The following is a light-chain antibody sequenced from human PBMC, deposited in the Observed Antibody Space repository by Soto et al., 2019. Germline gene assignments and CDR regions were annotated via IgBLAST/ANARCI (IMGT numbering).Light chain of an antibody. CDR3: CSYAGSYRDV. Sequence: SCTGTSSAVGGYNYVSWYQQHPGKAPKLMIYDVSKRPSGVPDRFSGSKSGNTASLTISGLQAEDEADYYCCSYAGSYRDVFGTGTKVTVL. J-gene: IGLJ1*01. CDR1: SSAVGGYNY. V-gene: IGLV2-11*01. CDR2: DVS.